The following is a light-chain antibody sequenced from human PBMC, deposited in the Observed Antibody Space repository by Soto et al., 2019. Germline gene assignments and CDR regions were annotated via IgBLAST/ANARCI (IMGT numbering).Light chain of an antibody. CDR2: SNN. V-gene: IGLV1-44*01. J-gene: IGLJ1*01. CDR3: ATWADGLNSYV. Sequence: QSVLTQPPSASGTPGQRVTISCSGSSSNIGSNTVSWYQQLPQRAPKLLIFSNNQRPSGVPDPFSGSKSGTSASLAISGLQSEDEADYYCATWADGLNSYVFGTGTKLTVL. CDR1: SSNIGSNT.